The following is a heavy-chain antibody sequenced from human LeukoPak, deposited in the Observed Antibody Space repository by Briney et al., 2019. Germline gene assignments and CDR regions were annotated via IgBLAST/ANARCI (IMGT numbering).Heavy chain of an antibody. V-gene: IGHV3-23*01. D-gene: IGHD2-15*01. Sequence: TGGSLRLSCVASGFTFSNYAMSWVRQAPGKGLELVSGIYGSDDKTVYGDAVKGRFTISRDNSKYTLYLQMNSLRADDTAVYYCAKTQGYYDAWGQGALVTVSS. J-gene: IGHJ5*02. CDR3: AKTQGYYDA. CDR1: GFTFSNYA. CDR2: IYGSDDKT.